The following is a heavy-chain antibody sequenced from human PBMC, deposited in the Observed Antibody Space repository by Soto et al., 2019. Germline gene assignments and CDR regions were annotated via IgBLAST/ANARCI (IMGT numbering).Heavy chain of an antibody. CDR2: IWYDGSNK. CDR1: GCTFSSYG. CDR3: ARDRPRQKYYYGMEV. V-gene: IGHV3-33*01. D-gene: IGHD6-6*01. Sequence: GGSLRLSCAASGCTFSSYGMHWVRQAPGKGLEWVAVIWYDGSNKYYADSVKGRFTISRDNSKNTLYLQMNSLRAEDTAVYYCARDRPRQKYYYGMEVWGEGTKVSLS. J-gene: IGHJ6*01.